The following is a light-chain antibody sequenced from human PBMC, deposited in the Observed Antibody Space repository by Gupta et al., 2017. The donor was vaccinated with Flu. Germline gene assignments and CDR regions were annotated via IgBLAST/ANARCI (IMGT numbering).Light chain of an antibody. CDR1: QGISSA. V-gene: IGKV1D-13*01. J-gene: IGKJ2*01. CDR3: QQSNNSPFT. CDR2: DAS. Sequence: PSCVSASVGDRVTIACRASQGISSALAWYQQKPGNAPKLLIYDASRWESGVPSRFSGSGSGTDFTLTISILHPEDFANYYCQQSNNSPFTFGQGTKLEIK.